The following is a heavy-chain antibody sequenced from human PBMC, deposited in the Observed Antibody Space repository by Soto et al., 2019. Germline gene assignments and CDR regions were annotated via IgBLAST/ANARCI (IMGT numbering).Heavy chain of an antibody. D-gene: IGHD3-16*02. CDR2: ISGSGGST. CDR3: AKDHDYIWGSYRYTAQNFDY. J-gene: IGHJ4*02. Sequence: EVQLLESGGGLVQPGGSLRLSCAASGFTFSSYAMSWVRQAPGKGLEWVSAISGSGGSTYYADSVKGRFTISRDNSKNTVYLQMNSLRAEDTAVYYCAKDHDYIWGSYRYTAQNFDYWGQGTLVTVSS. V-gene: IGHV3-23*01. CDR1: GFTFSSYA.